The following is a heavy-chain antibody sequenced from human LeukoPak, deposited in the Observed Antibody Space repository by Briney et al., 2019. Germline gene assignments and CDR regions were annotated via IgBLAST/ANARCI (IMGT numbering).Heavy chain of an antibody. CDR3: AREAYSYGSTDYYFDL. CDR2: IWYDGRKI. Sequence: GGSLRLSCAASGFTFSNYGLHWVRQAPGKGLEWVAVIWYDGRKIYYTDSVKGPFTISRDKSKNTLYLQMNNLRAEDTALYSCAREAYSYGSTDYYFDLWGRGTLVTVSS. CDR1: GFTFSNYG. D-gene: IGHD5-18*01. J-gene: IGHJ2*01. V-gene: IGHV3-33*01.